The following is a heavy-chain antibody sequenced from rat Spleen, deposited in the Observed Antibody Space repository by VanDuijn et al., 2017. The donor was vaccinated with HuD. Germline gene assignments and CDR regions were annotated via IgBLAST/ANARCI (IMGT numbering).Heavy chain of an antibody. CDR3: ATQSIIRVPLFDY. Sequence: EVQLVESGGGLVQPGRSLKLSCVASGFTFNNYWMTWIRQPPGKGLEWVASITNIGGNTYYLDSVKGRFTLSRDNTKSTLYLQMDSLRSEDTATYYCATQSIIRVPLFDYWGQGVMVTVSS. V-gene: IGHV5-31*01. D-gene: IGHD4-3*01. CDR2: ITNIGGNT. J-gene: IGHJ2*01. CDR1: GFTFNNYW.